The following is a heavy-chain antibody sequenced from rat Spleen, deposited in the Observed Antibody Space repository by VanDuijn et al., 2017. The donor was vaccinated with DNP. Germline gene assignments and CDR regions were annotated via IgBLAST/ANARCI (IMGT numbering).Heavy chain of an antibody. CDR1: GFNFNDYW. D-gene: IGHD1-11*01. J-gene: IGHJ2*01. CDR2: INKESSRI. V-gene: IGHV4-2*01. CDR3: TRGPNYGGYADYFDY. Sequence: EVKLVESGGGLVQPGRSLKLSCAASGFNFNDYWMGWVRQAPGKGLEWIGQINKESSRITYIPSMKDKFTISRDNDQNTLCLQMRKLGSEDTAIYYCTRGPNYGGYADYFDYWGQGVMVTVSS.